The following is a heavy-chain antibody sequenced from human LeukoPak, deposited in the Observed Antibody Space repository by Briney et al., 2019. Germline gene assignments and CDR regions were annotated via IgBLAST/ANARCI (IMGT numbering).Heavy chain of an antibody. D-gene: IGHD3-10*01. V-gene: IGHV3-30-3*01. CDR2: ISYDGGIK. CDR3: ARRVEGRGSYHNYAMDV. Sequence: GGSLRLSCAASGFTFSTHSMHWVRQAPGKGLEWVAIISYDGGIKYYADSVKGRFTIASDNSKNTLYLQMNSLRIEDTAVYYCARRVEGRGSYHNYAMDVWGRGATVTVSS. CDR1: GFTFSTHS. J-gene: IGHJ6*02.